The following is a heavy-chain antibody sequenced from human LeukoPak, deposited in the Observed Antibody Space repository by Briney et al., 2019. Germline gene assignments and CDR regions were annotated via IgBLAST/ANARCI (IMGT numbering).Heavy chain of an antibody. CDR2: FDPEDGET. V-gene: IGHV1-24*01. J-gene: IGHJ4*02. CDR3: ARDSSRGTMGYSGYDEDLGY. Sequence: ASVKVSCKVSGYTLTELSMHWVRQAPGKGLEWMGGFDPEDGETIYAQKFQGRVTMTEDTSTDTAYMELSSLRSEDTAVYYCARDSSRGTMGYSGYDEDLGYWGQGTLVTVSS. D-gene: IGHD5-12*01. CDR1: GYTLTELS.